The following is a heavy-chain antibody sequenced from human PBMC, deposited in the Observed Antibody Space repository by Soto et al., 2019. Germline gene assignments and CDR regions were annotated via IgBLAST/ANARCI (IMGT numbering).Heavy chain of an antibody. V-gene: IGHV4-31*03. Sequence: QVQLQESGPGLVKPSQTLSLTCTVSGGSISSGGYYWSWIRQHPGKGLEWIGYIYYSGSTYYNPSLKSRVTISVDTSKNQFSLKLSSVTAADTAVYYCAREMEGNDYEGFIYYGMDVWGQGTTVTVSS. CDR1: GGSISSGGYY. D-gene: IGHD4-17*01. J-gene: IGHJ6*02. CDR2: IYYSGST. CDR3: AREMEGNDYEGFIYYGMDV.